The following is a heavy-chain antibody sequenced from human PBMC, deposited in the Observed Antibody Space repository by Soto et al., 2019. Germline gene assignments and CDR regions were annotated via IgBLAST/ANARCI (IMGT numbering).Heavy chain of an antibody. D-gene: IGHD6-13*01. CDR3: ARDPGGTPATGDGFDS. V-gene: IGHV3-53*01. Sequence: PGGSLRLSCAASGFAVNNNYMSWVRQAPGKGLEWVSVIHSNGATYYADTVRGRFTVSRDISKNSLYLHLNSPKTEDTAVYYCARDPGGTPATGDGFDSWGQGTLVTVSS. CDR1: GFAVNNNY. J-gene: IGHJ4*02. CDR2: IHSNGAT.